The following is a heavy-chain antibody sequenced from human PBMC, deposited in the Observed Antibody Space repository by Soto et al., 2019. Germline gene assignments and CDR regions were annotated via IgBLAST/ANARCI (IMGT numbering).Heavy chain of an antibody. Sequence: LRLSCAASGFTFNDYAMHWVRQVPGKGLEWVSGINWNSGSIGYADSVKGRFAISRDNAKNSLHLQMNSLRAEDTAFYYCVKDESINWYSGHFRHWGQGTLVTVSS. J-gene: IGHJ1*01. CDR1: GFTFNDYA. CDR3: VKDESINWYSGHFRH. D-gene: IGHD6-13*01. CDR2: INWNSGSI. V-gene: IGHV3-9*01.